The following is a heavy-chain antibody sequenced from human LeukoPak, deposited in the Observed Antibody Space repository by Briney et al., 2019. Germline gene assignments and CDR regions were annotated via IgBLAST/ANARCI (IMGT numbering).Heavy chain of an antibody. CDR3: ARGRFGLSLDY. J-gene: IGHJ4*02. V-gene: IGHV3-66*01. D-gene: IGHD3-16*01. CDR1: RFTVSSSY. Sequence: GGSLRLSCAASRFTVSSSYMSWVRQAPGKGLEWVSFIYSSGSTYYADSMRGRFTISRDNSNNTLYLQLNSLRVEDTAVYYCARGRFGLSLDYWGQGTPVTVSS. CDR2: IYSSGST.